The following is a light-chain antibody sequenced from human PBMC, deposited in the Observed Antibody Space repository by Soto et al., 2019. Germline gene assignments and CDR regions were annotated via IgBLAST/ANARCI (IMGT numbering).Light chain of an antibody. V-gene: IGKV3-20*01. Sequence: EIVLTQSPGTLSLSPGERATLSCRASQSVTSNYLAWYQQKPGQAPRLLIYGASSRAADIPDRFSGSGSGTDFTLTISRLEPADFAVYYCQQYGSSPLTFGGGTKVEIK. CDR3: QQYGSSPLT. J-gene: IGKJ4*01. CDR2: GAS. CDR1: QSVTSNY.